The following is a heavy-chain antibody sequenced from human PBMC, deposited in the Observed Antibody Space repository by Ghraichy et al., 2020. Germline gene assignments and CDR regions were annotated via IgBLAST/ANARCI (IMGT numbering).Heavy chain of an antibody. J-gene: IGHJ6*02. CDR2: ISHDGSNK. Sequence: GGSLRLSCATSGFTFSTYAMHWVRQAPGKGLEWVAVISHDGSNKYYADSVKGRFTISRDNSKNTLDLQMNSLRAEDTAVYYCASLGGDYYYYGMDVWGQGTTVTVSS. V-gene: IGHV3-30-3*01. CDR3: ASLGGDYYYYGMDV. D-gene: IGHD4-17*01. CDR1: GFTFSTYA.